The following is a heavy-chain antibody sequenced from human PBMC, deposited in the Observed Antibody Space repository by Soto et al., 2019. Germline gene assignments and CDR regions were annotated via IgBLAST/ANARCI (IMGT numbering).Heavy chain of an antibody. CDR1: GYPFRSSY. V-gene: IGHV1-18*01. D-gene: IGHD3-10*01. Sequence: QVQLVQSGAEVKKPGASVQVSCRAFGYPFRSSYITWVRQAPGQGLEWVGWISGYNGGTNYAQKFQGRVTMTTDPSTSTAYMELRSLTSDDTAFYYCARVRDYWSNSNYIDYWGQGTLVTVSS. CDR2: ISGYNGGT. J-gene: IGHJ4*02. CDR3: ARVRDYWSNSNYIDY.